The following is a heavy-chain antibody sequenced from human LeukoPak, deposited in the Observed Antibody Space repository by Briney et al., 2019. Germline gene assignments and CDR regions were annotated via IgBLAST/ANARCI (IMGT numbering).Heavy chain of an antibody. CDR3: ATPLYTPYGMDV. CDR2: FDPEDGET. J-gene: IGHJ6*02. D-gene: IGHD2-2*02. CDR1: GYTLTELS. V-gene: IGHV1-24*01. Sequence: PAASVKVSCKVSGYTLTELSMHWVRQAPGKGLEWMGGFDPEDGETIYAQKFQSRVTMTEDTSTDTAYMELSSLRSEDTAVYYCATPLYTPYGMDVWGQGTTVTVSS.